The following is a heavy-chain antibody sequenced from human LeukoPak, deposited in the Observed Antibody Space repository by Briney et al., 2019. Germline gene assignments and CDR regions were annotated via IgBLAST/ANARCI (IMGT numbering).Heavy chain of an antibody. J-gene: IGHJ6*03. V-gene: IGHV4-61*02. CDR3: ARALWYGSGIYYYYYMDV. CDR1: GGSISSSSYY. Sequence: SETLSLTCTVSGGSISSSSYYWSWIRQPAGKGLEWIGRIYTSGSTNYNPSLKSRVTMSVDTSKNQFSLKLSSVTAADTAVYYCARALWYGSGIYYYYYMDVWGKGTTVTVSS. CDR2: IYTSGST. D-gene: IGHD3-10*01.